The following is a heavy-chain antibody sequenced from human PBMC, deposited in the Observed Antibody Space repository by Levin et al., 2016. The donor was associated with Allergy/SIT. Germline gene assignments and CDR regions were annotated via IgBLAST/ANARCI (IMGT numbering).Heavy chain of an antibody. CDR3: ARGIVVVPAAIPRDAFDI. V-gene: IGHV3-33*01. CDR2: IWYDGSNK. J-gene: IGHJ3*02. D-gene: IGHD2-2*02. Sequence: VRQAPGKGLEWVAVIWYDGSNKYYADSVKGRFTISRDNSKNTLYLQMNSLRAEDTAVYYCARGIVVVPAAIPRDAFDIWGQGTMVTVSS.